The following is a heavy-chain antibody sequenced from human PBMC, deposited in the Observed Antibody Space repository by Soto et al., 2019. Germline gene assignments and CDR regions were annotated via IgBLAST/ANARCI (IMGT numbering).Heavy chain of an antibody. CDR2: IDPTDSYT. V-gene: IGHV5-10-1*01. CDR3: ARRGWANIFYHYEMDV. CDR1: GYTFTTHW. D-gene: IGHD3-10*01. J-gene: IGHJ6*02. Sequence: GESLKISCNGSGYTFTTHWINWVRQKPGKGLEWMGRIDPTDSYTWYSPSFEGHVTISVDRSISTAYPQWSSLKASDTAVYYCARRGWANIFYHYEMDVWGQGTPVTVSS.